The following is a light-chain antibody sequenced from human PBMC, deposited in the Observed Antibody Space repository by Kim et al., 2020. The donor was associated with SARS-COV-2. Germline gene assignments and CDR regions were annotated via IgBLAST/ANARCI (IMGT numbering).Light chain of an antibody. J-gene: IGLJ3*02. Sequence: QMITPRSPTRSYNVDCQYVLWYQQPPGTAPKLLIYNNSHRPSGVPHRFSCSKSGTSASLAICGLRSEVEADYYCAAWDNRLTRVFGGGTQLTVL. V-gene: IGLV1-47*02. CDR3: AAWDNRLTRV. CDR1: SYNVDCQY. CDR2: NNS.